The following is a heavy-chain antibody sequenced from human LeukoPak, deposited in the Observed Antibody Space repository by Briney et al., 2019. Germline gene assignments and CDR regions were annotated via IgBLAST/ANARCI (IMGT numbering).Heavy chain of an antibody. V-gene: IGHV4-30-4*02. CDR1: GGSISSGDYY. D-gene: IGHD6-19*01. CDR3: ARAPGSAYYPYYYMDV. J-gene: IGHJ6*03. Sequence: SSETLSLTCTVSGGSISSGDYYWSWIRQPPGKGLEWIGYIYYSGSTYYNPSLKSRVTISVDTSKNQFSLNLNSVTAADTAEYYCARAPGSAYYPYYYMDVWGKGTTVTVSS. CDR2: IYYSGST.